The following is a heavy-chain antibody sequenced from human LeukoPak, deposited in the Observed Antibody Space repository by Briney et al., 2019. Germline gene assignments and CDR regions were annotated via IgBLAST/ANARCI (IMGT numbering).Heavy chain of an antibody. CDR2: ISSSSGYI. D-gene: IGHD3-22*01. Sequence: GGSLRLSCAASGFTFSSYSMNWVRQAPGKGLEWVSSISSSSGYIYYADSVKGRFTISRDNAKNSLYLQMNSLRAEDTAVYYCARGGSGSGYHYYYYYMDVWGKGTTVTISS. CDR1: GFTFSSYS. V-gene: IGHV3-21*01. CDR3: ARGGSGSGYHYYYYYMDV. J-gene: IGHJ6*03.